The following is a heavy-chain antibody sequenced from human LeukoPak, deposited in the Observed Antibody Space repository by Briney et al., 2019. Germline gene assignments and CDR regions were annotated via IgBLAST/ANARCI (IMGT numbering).Heavy chain of an antibody. D-gene: IGHD5-12*01. CDR3: ARSHSGSLRAPFDY. CDR1: GYTFTNYG. V-gene: IGHV1-18*01. CDR2: ISPYNGKT. J-gene: IGHJ4*02. Sequence: ASVKVSCKASGYTFTNYGIIWVRQAPGQGLEWMGWISPYNGKTNYAQKLQGRVILTTDTSTTTTYMELGSLRFDDTAIYYCARSHSGSLRAPFDYWGQGTLVTVSS.